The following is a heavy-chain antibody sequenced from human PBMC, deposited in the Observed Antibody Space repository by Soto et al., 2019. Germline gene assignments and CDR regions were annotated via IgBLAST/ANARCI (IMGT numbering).Heavy chain of an antibody. CDR1: GFTVSSNY. V-gene: IGHV3-53*01. CDR2: IYSGGST. D-gene: IGHD3-3*01. CDR3: AREKSMLSFGVVFVDV. J-gene: IGHJ6*02. Sequence: GGSLRLSCAASGFTVSSNYMSWVRQAPGKGLEWVSVIYSGGSTYYADPVKGRFTISRDNSKNTLYLQMNSLRAEDTAVYYCAREKSMLSFGVVFVDVWGQGTMGNSSS.